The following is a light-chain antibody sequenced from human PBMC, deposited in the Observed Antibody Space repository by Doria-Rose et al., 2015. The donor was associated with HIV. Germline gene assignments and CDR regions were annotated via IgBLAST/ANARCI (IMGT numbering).Light chain of an antibody. J-gene: IGKJ1*01. CDR2: DGS. Sequence: EIVLTQSQGTLSLSPGERATLSCRASQSFSSTYLAWYQQKPGQAPSLHIYDGSTRATGIPDRFSASGSGTDFTLTINRLEPEDFALYCCHQYGTSWTFGQGTKVEI. CDR3: HQYGTSWT. CDR1: QSFSSTY. V-gene: IGKV3-20*01.